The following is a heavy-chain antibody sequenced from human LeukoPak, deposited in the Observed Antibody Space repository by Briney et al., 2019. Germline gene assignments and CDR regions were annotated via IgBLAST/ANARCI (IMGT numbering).Heavy chain of an antibody. D-gene: IGHD6-19*01. CDR1: GGSISSYY. CDR2: IYYSGST. V-gene: IGHV4-59*01. J-gene: IGHJ4*02. CDR3: ARDLGHSSGWYASDY. Sequence: NTSETLSLTCTVSGGSISSYYWSWIRQPPGKGLEWIGYIYYSGSTNYNPSLKSRDTISVDTSKNQFSQKLSSVTAADTAVYYCARDLGHSSGWYASDYWGQGTLVTVSS.